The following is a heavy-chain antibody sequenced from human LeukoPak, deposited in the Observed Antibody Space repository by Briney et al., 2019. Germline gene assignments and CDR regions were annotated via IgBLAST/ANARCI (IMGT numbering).Heavy chain of an antibody. D-gene: IGHD3-10*02. Sequence: PSETLSLTCNVSGGSISSSSYYWGWIRQPPGKELEWIGNFYYSGNNYYNQSLKSRVTILGDTSKNQFSLKLSSVTAADTGVYFCARVFGEFDYWGQGTLVTVSS. CDR3: ARVFGEFDY. V-gene: IGHV4-39*07. CDR1: GGSISSSSYY. CDR2: FYYSGNN. J-gene: IGHJ4*02.